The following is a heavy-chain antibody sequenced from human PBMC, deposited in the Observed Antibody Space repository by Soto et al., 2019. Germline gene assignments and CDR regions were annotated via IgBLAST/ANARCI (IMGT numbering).Heavy chain of an antibody. Sequence: GGSLRLSPTASGFTVSINYMGRFRPPTGKGLELVSIISSGGSTFTAESLKGLFTISRDSAENTLSLQMDSLRAEDTAVYYCTRGDPGESGLDVWGQGT. CDR1: GFTVSINY. CDR3: TRGDPGESGLDV. V-gene: IGHV3-66*01. J-gene: IGHJ6*02. CDR2: ISSGGST. D-gene: IGHD3-10*01.